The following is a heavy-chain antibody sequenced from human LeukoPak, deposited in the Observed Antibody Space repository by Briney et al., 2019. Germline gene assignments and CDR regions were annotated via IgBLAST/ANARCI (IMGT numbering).Heavy chain of an antibody. J-gene: IGHJ3*02. Sequence: PGVSLRLSCAASGFTFDDYAMHWVRQAPGKGLEWVSGISWNSGSIGYADSVKGRFTISRDNAKNSLYLQMNSLRAEDTALYYCANSQDYYDSSGYENAFDIWGQGTMVTVSS. D-gene: IGHD3-22*01. V-gene: IGHV3-9*01. CDR2: ISWNSGSI. CDR3: ANSQDYYDSSGYENAFDI. CDR1: GFTFDDYA.